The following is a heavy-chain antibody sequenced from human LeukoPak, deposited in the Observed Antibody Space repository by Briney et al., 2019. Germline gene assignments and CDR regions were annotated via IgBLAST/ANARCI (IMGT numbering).Heavy chain of an antibody. CDR3: AKDPSSGWYSGEGDY. CDR1: GFTLSSYA. CDR2: ISASGTT. D-gene: IGHD6-19*01. J-gene: IGHJ4*02. Sequence: GGSLRLSCAASGFTLSSYAMTWVRQAPGKGLEWVSAISASGTTNYADSVKGRFTISRDNSKNTLHLQMNSLRAEDTAVYYCAKDPSSGWYSGEGDYWGQGTLVTVSS. V-gene: IGHV3-23*01.